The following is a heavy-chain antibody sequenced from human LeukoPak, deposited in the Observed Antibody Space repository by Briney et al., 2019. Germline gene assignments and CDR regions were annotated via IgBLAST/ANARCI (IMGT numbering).Heavy chain of an antibody. J-gene: IGHJ4*02. CDR2: ISDVSSTI. CDR1: GFTFSSYS. D-gene: IGHD3-16*01. CDR3: ARPTTFGGLGY. V-gene: IGHV3-48*04. Sequence: GGSLRLSCAASGFTFSSYSMNWVRQAPGKGLEWISYISDVSSTIYYADSVKGRFTISRDNAKNSLYLQMNSLRAEDTAVHYCARPTTFGGLGYWGQGTLVTVSS.